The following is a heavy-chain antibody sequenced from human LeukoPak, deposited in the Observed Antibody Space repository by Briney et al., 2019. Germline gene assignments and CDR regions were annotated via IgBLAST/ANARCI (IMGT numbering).Heavy chain of an antibody. CDR1: GGSFSGYY. CDR2: INHSGST. CDR3: ARVGATRFDH. D-gene: IGHD1-26*01. V-gene: IGHV4-34*01. J-gene: IGHJ4*02. Sequence: SETLSLTCAVYGGSFSGYYWSWIRQPPGKGLEWIGEINHSGSTNYNPSLKSRVTISVDTSKNQFSLKLSSVTAADTAVYYCARVGATRFDHWGQGTLVTVSS.